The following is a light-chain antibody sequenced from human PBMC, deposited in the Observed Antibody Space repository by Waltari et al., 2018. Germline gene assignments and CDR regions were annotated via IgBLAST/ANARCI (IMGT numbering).Light chain of an antibody. CDR3: QTWDNTVHVV. CDR1: ELGNKY. J-gene: IGLJ2*01. Sequence: SYDLTQPPSVSVSPRQTATIPCSGDELGNKYVCWYQQKPGQSPLMVIYQDNKRPSGVPERFSGSNSGNTATLTSSETQPMEEADYDCQTWDNTVHVVFGGGTKLTVL. CDR2: QDN. V-gene: IGLV3-1*01.